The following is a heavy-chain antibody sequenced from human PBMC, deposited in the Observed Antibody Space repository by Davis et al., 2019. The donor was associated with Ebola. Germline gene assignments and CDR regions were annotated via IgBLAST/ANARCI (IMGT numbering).Heavy chain of an antibody. CDR1: GFTFSSYG. CDR3: ARDHDSSGPQYYGMDV. V-gene: IGHV3-33*01. J-gene: IGHJ6*02. D-gene: IGHD3-22*01. Sequence: GESLKISCAASGFTFSSYGMHWVRQAPGKGLEWVAVIWYDGSNKYYADSVKGRFTISRDNSKNTLYLQMNSLRAEDTAVYYCARDHDSSGPQYYGMDVWGQGTTVTVSS. CDR2: IWYDGSNK.